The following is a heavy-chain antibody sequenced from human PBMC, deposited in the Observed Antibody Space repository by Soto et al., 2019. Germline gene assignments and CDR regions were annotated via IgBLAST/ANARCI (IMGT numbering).Heavy chain of an antibody. D-gene: IGHD6-19*01. CDR1: GFSLSTSGVG. J-gene: IGHJ4*02. V-gene: IGHV2-5*02. CDR3: AHRPSGWEGGHFDY. CDR2: IYWDDDK. Sequence: QITLKESGPTLVKPTQTLTLTCSFSGFSLSTSGVGVGWIRQPPGKALEWIALIYWDDDKRYSPSLKSRLTITKDTSKNQVVLTMTNMDPVDTATYYCAHRPSGWEGGHFDYWGQGTLVTVSS.